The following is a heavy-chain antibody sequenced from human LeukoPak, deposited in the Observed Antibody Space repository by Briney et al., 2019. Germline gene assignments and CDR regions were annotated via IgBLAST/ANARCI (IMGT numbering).Heavy chain of an antibody. CDR1: GFTFSTYV. CDR2: ISGIGAGT. D-gene: IGHD3-22*01. V-gene: IGHV3-23*01. Sequence: PGGSLRLSCAASGFTFSTYVMSWVRQAPGKGLEWVSTISGIGAGTYYADSVKGRFTISRDNSKNTPYLQMNSLRAEDTAIYYCAKDRGYYVDTGTINFWGQGTLVTVSS. J-gene: IGHJ4*02. CDR3: AKDRGYYVDTGTINF.